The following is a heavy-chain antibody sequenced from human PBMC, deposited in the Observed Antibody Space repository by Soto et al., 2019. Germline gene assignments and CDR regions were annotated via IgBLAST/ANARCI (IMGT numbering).Heavy chain of an antibody. Sequence: ETLSLTCTVSGGSVGRDSNFWSWIRQPPGKGLEWIGYIYYSGPSRYNPSLESRVTISIDSSKNQVSLTLTSVTAADTAVYYCARGYSHYAHWGRGTLVTVSS. CDR1: GGSVGRDSNF. CDR3: ARGYSHYAH. J-gene: IGHJ4*02. CDR2: IYYSGPS. D-gene: IGHD4-4*01. V-gene: IGHV4-61*01.